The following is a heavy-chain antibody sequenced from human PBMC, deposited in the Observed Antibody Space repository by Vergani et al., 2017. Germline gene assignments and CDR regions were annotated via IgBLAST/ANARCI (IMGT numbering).Heavy chain of an antibody. J-gene: IGHJ4*02. V-gene: IGHV3-23*01. CDR1: GFTFSSYA. CDR2: ISGSGGST. D-gene: IGHD3-10*01. CDR3: AIDPAPQYYYGSGSYSGYFDY. Sequence: EVQLLESGGGLVQPGGSLRLSCAASGFTFSSYAMSWVRQAPGKGLEWVSAISGSGGSTYYADSVKGRFTISRDNSKNTLYLQMNSLRAEDTAVYYCAIDPAPQYYYGSGSYSGYFDYWGQGTLVTVSS.